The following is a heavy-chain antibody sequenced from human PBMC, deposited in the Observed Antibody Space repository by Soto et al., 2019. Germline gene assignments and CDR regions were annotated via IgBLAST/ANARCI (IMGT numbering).Heavy chain of an antibody. D-gene: IGHD6-19*01. CDR1: GFSFSTSQVG. V-gene: IGHV2-5*02. Sequence: GSGPTLVNPTQTLTLTCTFSGFSFSTSQVGVGWVRQPPGKAQEWLAIIYWDDDKRYNPSLRNRLSITKDTSKNQVVLTMTNVDPVDTATYYCGHRPGLSLSGWDNGYFDDWGRGVLVTVSS. CDR2: IYWDDDK. J-gene: IGHJ4*02. CDR3: GHRPGLSLSGWDNGYFDD.